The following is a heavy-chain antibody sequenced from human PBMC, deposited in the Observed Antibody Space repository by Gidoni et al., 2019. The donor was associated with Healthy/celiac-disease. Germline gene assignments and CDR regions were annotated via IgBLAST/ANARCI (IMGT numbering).Heavy chain of an antibody. CDR3: TTSVMGDSSGTSQSGGDY. J-gene: IGHJ4*02. D-gene: IGHD6-25*01. Sequence: EVQLVESGGGLVNPGGALRLSGAAWGFSLGKARMRWVRKAPGKGLEWVGDIKSKTDAGTTHYAATVKGRFAITRDDQKNTMYRQMNSVKTEETAVYYGTTSVMGDSSGTSQSGGDYWGQGTLVTVSS. CDR2: IKSKTDAGTT. V-gene: IGHV3-15*01. CDR1: GFSLGKAR.